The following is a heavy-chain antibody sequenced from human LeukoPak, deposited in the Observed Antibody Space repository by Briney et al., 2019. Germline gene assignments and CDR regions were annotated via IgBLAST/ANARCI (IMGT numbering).Heavy chain of an antibody. CDR2: MNPNSGNT. D-gene: IGHD1-26*01. CDR3: ARIRFYYAQNYYYMDV. Sequence: RASVKVSCKASGYTFTSYDINWVRQATGQGLEWMGWMNPNSGNTGYAQKFQGRVTITRNTSISTAYMELSSLRSEDTAVYYCARIRFYYAQNYYYMDVWGKGTTVTVSS. V-gene: IGHV1-8*03. CDR1: GYTFTSYD. J-gene: IGHJ6*03.